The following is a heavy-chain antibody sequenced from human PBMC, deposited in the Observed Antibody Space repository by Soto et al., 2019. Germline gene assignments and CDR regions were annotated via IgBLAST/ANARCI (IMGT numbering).Heavy chain of an antibody. J-gene: IGHJ4*02. Sequence: QVQLVQSGTEVKKPGSSVKVSCKASGGTFRNYPINWVRQAPGQGLEWMGSIFPLTDIPDYAQNFQARLTITADNSTSTAYMELSSLTSVDTAMYFCARGPLVVLNYFESWGQGTLVTVSS. CDR2: IFPLTDIP. V-gene: IGHV1-69*02. CDR3: ARGPLVVLNYFES. CDR1: GGTFRNYP.